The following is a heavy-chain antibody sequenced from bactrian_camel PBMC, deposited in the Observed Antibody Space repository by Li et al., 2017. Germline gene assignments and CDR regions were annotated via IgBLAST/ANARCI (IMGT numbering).Heavy chain of an antibody. CDR1: GYTYSSYW. Sequence: HVQLVESGGGLVQPGGSLRLSCVASGYTYSSYWMYWVRQAPGKGLEWVSIINRGGTTYYADSMKGRFTISRDNATNTVYLQMNSLKPEDTAVYYCAAGGADYYSDYARREVFGYWGQGTQVTVS. CDR3: AAGGADYYSDYARREVFGY. V-gene: IGHV3S1*01. D-gene: IGHD4*01. J-gene: IGHJ6*01. CDR2: INRGGTT.